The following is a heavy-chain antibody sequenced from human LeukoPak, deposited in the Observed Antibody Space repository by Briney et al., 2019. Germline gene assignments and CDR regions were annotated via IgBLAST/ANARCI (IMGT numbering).Heavy chain of an antibody. V-gene: IGHV3-15*01. J-gene: IGHJ4*02. CDR2: IKSKTDGGTT. CDR1: GFTFSNAW. Sequence: GGSLRLSCAASGFTFSNAWMSWVRQAPGKGLEWVGRIKSKTDGGTTDYAAPVKGRFTISRDDSKNTLYLQMNSLKTEDTAVYYCTTALPGANWNPRQLWRYWGQGTLVTVSS. D-gene: IGHD1-1*01. CDR3: TTALPGANWNPRQLWRY.